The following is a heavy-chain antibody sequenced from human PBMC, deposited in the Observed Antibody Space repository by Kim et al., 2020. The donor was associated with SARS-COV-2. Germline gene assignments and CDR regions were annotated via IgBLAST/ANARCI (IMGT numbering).Heavy chain of an antibody. CDR2: ISYDGSKK. D-gene: IGHD2-2*02. Sequence: GGSLRLSCAASGSTFSSYGVHWVRQAPGKGLDWVALISYDGSKKFYADSVQGRFTISRDNSKKTLYLHMDILKTEDTAVYYCAKDRSRAIEPTRYGYYGMDVWGQGTTVTVSS. CDR3: AKDRSRAIEPTRYGYYGMDV. J-gene: IGHJ6*02. CDR1: GSTFSSYG. V-gene: IGHV3-30*18.